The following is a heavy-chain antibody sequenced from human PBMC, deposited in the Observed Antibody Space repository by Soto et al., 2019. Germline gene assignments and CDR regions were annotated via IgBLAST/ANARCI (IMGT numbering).Heavy chain of an antibody. CDR2: IYYSGST. CDR1: GGSISCYH. J-gene: IGHJ4*02. D-gene: IGHD3-22*01. CDR3: ARARYDSSGYYYFDY. V-gene: IGHV4-59*01. Sequence: SETLSRTCTVSGGSISCYHWSWSRQPPGKGLEWIGYIYYSGSTIYNPSLKSRVTISVDTSKNQFSLKLSSVTAADTAVYYCARARYDSSGYYYFDYWGQGTLVTVSS.